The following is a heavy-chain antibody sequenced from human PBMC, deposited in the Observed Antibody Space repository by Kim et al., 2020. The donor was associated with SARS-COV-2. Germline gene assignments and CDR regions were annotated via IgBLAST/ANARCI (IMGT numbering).Heavy chain of an antibody. CDR3: ARYSSSWNWFDP. V-gene: IGHV4-4*09. Sequence: NHNPSLKSRVTILVDTSNSQFSLKLSSVTAADTALYYCARYSSSWNWFDPWGQGTLVTVSS. J-gene: IGHJ5*02. D-gene: IGHD3-22*01.